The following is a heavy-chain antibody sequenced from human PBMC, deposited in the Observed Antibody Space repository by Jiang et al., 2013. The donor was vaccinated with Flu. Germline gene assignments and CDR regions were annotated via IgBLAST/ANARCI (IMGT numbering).Heavy chain of an antibody. D-gene: IGHD6-13*01. CDR3: ARVIRGRVELQNLYYFDY. CDR1: GGSFSAYY. Sequence: LLKPSETLSLTCAVYGGSFSAYYWSWIRQPPGKGLEWIGEINHSGSTHYNPSLESRVTISVDTSKNQFSLKLSSVTAADTAVYYCARVIRGRVELQNLYYFDYWGQGTLVTVSS. V-gene: IGHV4-34*01. CDR2: INHSGST. J-gene: IGHJ4*02.